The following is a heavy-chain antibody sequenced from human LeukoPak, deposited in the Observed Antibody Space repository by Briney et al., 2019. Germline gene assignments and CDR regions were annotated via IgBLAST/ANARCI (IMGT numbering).Heavy chain of an antibody. Sequence: PSETLSLTCTVSGGSISTYYWSWIRHPAGKGLEWIGRIYPSGSANYNPSLKSRVTMSVDTSKNQFSLKLTSLTAADTAVYYCASGKSDEYYYYYYMDVWGKGTTVTVSS. CDR2: IYPSGSA. D-gene: IGHD1-26*01. V-gene: IGHV4-4*07. CDR1: GGSISTYY. J-gene: IGHJ6*03. CDR3: ASGKSDEYYYYYYMDV.